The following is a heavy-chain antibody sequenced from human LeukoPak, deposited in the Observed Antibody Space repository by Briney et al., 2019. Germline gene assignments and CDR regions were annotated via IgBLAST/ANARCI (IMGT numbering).Heavy chain of an antibody. Sequence: SETLSLACGVYGGSFSSYFWTWIRQPPGKGLEWIGEINHDGNTNYDPSLKSRVTISLDTSKNQFFLKLNSLTAADTAGYYCARVRGGTYGEAEYMDFWGKGTRVTVSS. CDR2: INHDGNT. CDR3: ARVRGGTYGEAEYMDF. D-gene: IGHD2-8*01. CDR1: GGSFSSYF. J-gene: IGHJ6*03. V-gene: IGHV4-34*01.